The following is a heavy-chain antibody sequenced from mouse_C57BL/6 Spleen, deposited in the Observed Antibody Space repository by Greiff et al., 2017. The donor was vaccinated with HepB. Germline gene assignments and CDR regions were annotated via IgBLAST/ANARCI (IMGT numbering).Heavy chain of an antibody. CDR3: ARRGKTGPYYFDY. V-gene: IGHV1-18*01. CDR1: GYTFTDYN. J-gene: IGHJ2*01. Sequence: EVQLQQSGPELVKPGASVKISCKASGYTFTDYNMDWVKQSNGKSLEWIGDINPNNGGTNYNQKFKGKATLTVDKSSSTAYMELRSLTSEDTAVYYCARRGKTGPYYFDYWGQGTTLTVSS. D-gene: IGHD4-1*01. CDR2: INPNNGGT.